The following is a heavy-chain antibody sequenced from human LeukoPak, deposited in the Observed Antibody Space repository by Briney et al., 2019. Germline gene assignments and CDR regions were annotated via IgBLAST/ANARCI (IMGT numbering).Heavy chain of an antibody. V-gene: IGHV3-53*05. D-gene: IGHD7-27*01. Sequence: GGSLRLSCAASGFTVSSNYMSWVRQAPGKGLEWVSLIYGDGSTYYADSVKGRFTISGDNSKNMLNMQMNSLRPEDTAVYYCAKAFTGDLFDAFNMWGQGTMVTVSS. CDR3: AKAFTGDLFDAFNM. CDR1: GFTVSSNY. J-gene: IGHJ3*02. CDR2: IYGDGST.